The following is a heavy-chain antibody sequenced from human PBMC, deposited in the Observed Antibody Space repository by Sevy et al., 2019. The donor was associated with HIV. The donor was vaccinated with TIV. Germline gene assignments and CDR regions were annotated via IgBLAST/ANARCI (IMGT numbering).Heavy chain of an antibody. CDR3: ARDAFPYQLLAPFDY. J-gene: IGHJ4*02. V-gene: IGHV3-33*01. CDR1: GFTFSSYG. CDR2: IWYDGSNK. Sequence: GGSLRLSCAASGFTFSSYGMHWVRQAPGKGLEWVAVIWYDGSNKYYADSVKGRFTISRDNSKNTLYLQMNSLRAEDTAVYYCARDAFPYQLLAPFDYWGQGTLVTVSS. D-gene: IGHD2-2*01.